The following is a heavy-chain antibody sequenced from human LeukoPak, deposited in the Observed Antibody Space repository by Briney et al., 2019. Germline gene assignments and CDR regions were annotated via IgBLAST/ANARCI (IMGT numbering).Heavy chain of an antibody. CDR2: ISGSGGST. Sequence: GGSLRLSCAASGFTFSSYAMSWVRQAPGKGLEWVSAISGSGGSTYYADSVKGRFTISRDNSKNTLYLQVNSLRAEDTAVYYCAKGGKWDVTLSDYWGQGTLVTVSS. CDR3: AKGGKWDVTLSDY. D-gene: IGHD1-26*01. J-gene: IGHJ4*02. V-gene: IGHV3-23*01. CDR1: GFTFSSYA.